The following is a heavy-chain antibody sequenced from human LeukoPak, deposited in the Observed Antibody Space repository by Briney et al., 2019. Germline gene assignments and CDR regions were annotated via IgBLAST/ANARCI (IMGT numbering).Heavy chain of an antibody. CDR1: GFTFDDYT. Sequence: GGSLRLSCAASGFTFDDYTMHWLRKPPGKGLDGVSLISWDGGSTYYADSVKGRFTISRDNSKNSLYLQMNSLRTEDTAVYYCASRISGSLSHWGQGTLVIVSS. J-gene: IGHJ4*02. V-gene: IGHV3-43*01. CDR3: ASRISGSLSH. D-gene: IGHD1-26*01. CDR2: ISWDGGST.